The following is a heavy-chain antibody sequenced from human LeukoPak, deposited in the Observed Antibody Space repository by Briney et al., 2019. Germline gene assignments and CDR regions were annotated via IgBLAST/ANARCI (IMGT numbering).Heavy chain of an antibody. CDR1: GFTFSNYA. J-gene: IGHJ1*01. Sequence: GGSLRLSCAASGFTFSNYALTWVRQAPGRGLEWVSSISGVNTYYADSVKGRFSIYRDNYKNTLYLQMSSLRAEDTAVYYCARDPNGNYVGAFDFQRWGQGTLVTVSS. V-gene: IGHV3-23*01. CDR3: ARDPNGNYVGAFDFQR. CDR2: ISGVNT. D-gene: IGHD4-17*01.